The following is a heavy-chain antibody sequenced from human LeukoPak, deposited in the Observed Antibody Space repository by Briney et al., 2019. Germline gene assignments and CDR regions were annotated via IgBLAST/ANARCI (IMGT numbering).Heavy chain of an antibody. CDR3: AKVGASYYGSGSFLPLVY. Sequence: GGSLRLSCAASGFTFSSYAMSWVRQAPGKGLGWVSAISGSGGSTYYADSVKGRFTISRDNSKNTLYLQMNSLRAEDTAVYYCAKVGASYYGSGSFLPLVYWGQGTLVTVSS. CDR2: ISGSGGST. J-gene: IGHJ4*02. CDR1: GFTFSSYA. D-gene: IGHD3-10*01. V-gene: IGHV3-23*01.